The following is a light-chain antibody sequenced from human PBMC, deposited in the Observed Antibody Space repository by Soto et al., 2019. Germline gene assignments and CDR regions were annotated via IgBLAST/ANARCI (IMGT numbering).Light chain of an antibody. Sequence: EIVLTESPATLSLSPGTRATLSCRASQSVSSYLAWYQQKPGQAPRLLIYDASNRATGIPARFSGSGSGTDFTLTISSLEPEDFAVYYCQQRSNWPTFGQGTKV. V-gene: IGKV3-11*01. J-gene: IGKJ1*01. CDR1: QSVSSY. CDR2: DAS. CDR3: QQRSNWPT.